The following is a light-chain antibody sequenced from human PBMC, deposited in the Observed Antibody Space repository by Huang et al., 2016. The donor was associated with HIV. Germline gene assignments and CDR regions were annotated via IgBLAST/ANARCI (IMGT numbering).Light chain of an antibody. CDR1: QSVGSY. Sequence: EIVLTQSPATLSLSPGERATLSCRASQSVGSYLVWYQQKRGQAPRLLIYEVSNRATGVAARFSGSGSWTDFTLTISSLEPEDFAVYYCQQRSKWPLTFGGGTRLEI. V-gene: IGKV3-11*01. CDR2: EVS. J-gene: IGKJ4*01. CDR3: QQRSKWPLT.